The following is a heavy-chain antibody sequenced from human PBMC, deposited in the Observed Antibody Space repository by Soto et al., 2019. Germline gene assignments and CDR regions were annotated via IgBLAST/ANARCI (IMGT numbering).Heavy chain of an antibody. CDR2: ISGSGGST. V-gene: IGHV3-23*01. D-gene: IGHD6-13*01. J-gene: IGHJ5*02. CDR3: AKMLLAGIAAAGTGVGDP. CDR1: GFTFSSYA. Sequence: VGSLRLSCAASGFTFSSYAMSWVRQAPGKGLEWVSAISGSGGSTYYADSVKGRFTISRDNSKNTLYLQMNSLRAEDTAVYYCAKMLLAGIAAAGTGVGDPWGQGTLVTVSS.